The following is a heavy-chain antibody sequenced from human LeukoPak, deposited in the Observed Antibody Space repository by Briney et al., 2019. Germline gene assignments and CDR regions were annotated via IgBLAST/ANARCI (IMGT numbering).Heavy chain of an antibody. Sequence: PGGSLRLSCAASGFTFRSYAMSWVRQAPGKGLEWVSGITGSAHITYHAGSVKGRFTISRDNSNNTLYLQMNSLRAEDTAVYYCAKAGSGWYGDSPSESWGQGILVTVSS. V-gene: IGHV3-23*01. CDR3: AKAGSGWYGDSPSES. J-gene: IGHJ5*02. D-gene: IGHD6-19*01. CDR2: ITGSAHIT. CDR1: GFTFRSYA.